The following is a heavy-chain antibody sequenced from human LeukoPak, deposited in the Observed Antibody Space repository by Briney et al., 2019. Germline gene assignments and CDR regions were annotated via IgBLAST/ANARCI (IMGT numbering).Heavy chain of an antibody. CDR2: IYWNDDK. D-gene: IGHD3-3*01. Sequence: SGPTLVNPTQTLTLTCTFSGFSLSTSGVGVGWIRQPPGKALEWLALIYWNDDKRYSPSLKSRLTITKDTSKNQVVLTMTNTDPVDTATYYCAHRPYDFWSGYSSFDYWGQGTLVTVSS. CDR3: AHRPYDFWSGYSSFDY. CDR1: GFSLSTSGVG. J-gene: IGHJ4*02. V-gene: IGHV2-5*01.